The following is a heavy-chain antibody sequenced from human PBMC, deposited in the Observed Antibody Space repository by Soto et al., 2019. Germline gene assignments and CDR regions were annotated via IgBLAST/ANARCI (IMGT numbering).Heavy chain of an antibody. J-gene: IGHJ4*02. CDR2: IYTSGNT. CDR3: VRGTFDY. CDR1: GASISNFY. Sequence: SETLSLTCTVSGASISNFYWSWIRQPAGKGLEWIGRIYTSGNTNYNPSLKSRVTMSVDTSKNQFSLKLKSVTAADTAVYSCVRGTFDYWGKVILVTVPS. V-gene: IGHV4-4*07.